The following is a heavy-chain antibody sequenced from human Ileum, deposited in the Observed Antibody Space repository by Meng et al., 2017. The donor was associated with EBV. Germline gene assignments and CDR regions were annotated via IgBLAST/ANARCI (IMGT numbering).Heavy chain of an antibody. Sequence: QLTRTESGPGLVKPSETLSLTCAVSGDSISSSNHWWGWIRQPPGKGLEWVGTIYYSGSTFYNPSLKSRVTISLDTSKNQFSLKVSSVTAADTAVYYCARRYYGVPFDNWGQGTLVTVSS. V-gene: IGHV4-39*01. D-gene: IGHD3-3*01. J-gene: IGHJ4*02. CDR3: ARRYYGVPFDN. CDR2: IYYSGST. CDR1: GDSISSSNHW.